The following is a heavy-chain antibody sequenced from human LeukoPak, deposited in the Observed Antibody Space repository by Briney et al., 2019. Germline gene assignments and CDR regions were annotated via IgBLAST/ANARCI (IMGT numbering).Heavy chain of an antibody. CDR3: ARDVAAAGILRGLDV. D-gene: IGHD6-13*01. CDR2: IWYDGSNK. Sequence: GSLRLSCAASGFTFSSYGMHWVRQAPGKGLEWVAVIWYDGSNKYYADSVKGRFTISRDNSKNTLYLQMNSLRAEDTAVYYCARDVAAAGILRGLDVWGQGTTVTVSS. V-gene: IGHV3-33*01. J-gene: IGHJ6*02. CDR1: GFTFSSYG.